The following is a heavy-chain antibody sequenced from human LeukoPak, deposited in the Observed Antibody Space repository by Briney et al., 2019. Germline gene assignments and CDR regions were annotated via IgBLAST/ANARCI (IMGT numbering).Heavy chain of an antibody. J-gene: IGHJ4*02. CDR1: GFTVSSNY. V-gene: IGHV3-53*01. D-gene: IGHD2-2*02. CDR3: ARDRCGSTSCYIFDY. CDR2: IYSGGST. Sequence: GGSLRLSCAASGFTVSSNYMSWVRQAPGKGLEWVSVIYSGGSTYYADSVKGRFTISRDNSKNTLYLQMNSLRAEDTAVYYCARDRCGSTSCYIFDYWGQGTLVTVSP.